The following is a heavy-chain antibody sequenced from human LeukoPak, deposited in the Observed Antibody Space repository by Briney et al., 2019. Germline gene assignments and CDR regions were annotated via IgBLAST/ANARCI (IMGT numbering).Heavy chain of an antibody. V-gene: IGHV5-51*01. J-gene: IGHJ6*03. CDR1: GSIFTSYW. CDR3: ARLGPGGSAYYYYMDV. Sequence: GESLKISCEGSGSIFTSYWIGWVRQLPGKGLEWMGIIYPGDSDTRYSPSFQGQVTISADKSISTAYLQWSSLKASDTAMYYCARLGPGGSAYYYYMDVWGKGTTVTVSS. CDR2: IYPGDSDT. D-gene: IGHD3-16*01.